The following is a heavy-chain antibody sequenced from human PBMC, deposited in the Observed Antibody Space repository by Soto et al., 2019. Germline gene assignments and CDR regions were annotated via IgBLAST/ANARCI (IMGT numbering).Heavy chain of an antibody. CDR1: GFTFDDYT. Sequence: VQLVESGGVVVQPGGSLRLSCAASGFTFDDYTMHWVRQAPGKGLEWVSLISWDGGSTYYADSVKGRFTISRDNSKNSLYLQMNSLRTEDTALYYCAKAAVVPAAIGSSSVLFGAFDIWGQGTMVTVSS. J-gene: IGHJ3*02. CDR2: ISWDGGST. CDR3: AKAAVVPAAIGSSSVLFGAFDI. D-gene: IGHD2-2*02. V-gene: IGHV3-43*01.